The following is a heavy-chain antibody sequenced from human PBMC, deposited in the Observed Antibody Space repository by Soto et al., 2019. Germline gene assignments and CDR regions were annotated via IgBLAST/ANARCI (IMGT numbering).Heavy chain of an antibody. D-gene: IGHD6-13*01. Sequence: QVQLVQSGAEVKKPGSSVKISCKTSGGNFSRNGISWVRQAPGQGLEWMGGIIPIFGTTNYAHKFRGRVTVTADESTGTVYMVMNSLRSEDTAVYYCARASDSTWYNWFDHWGQGTLVTVSS. CDR3: ARASDSTWYNWFDH. J-gene: IGHJ5*02. V-gene: IGHV1-69*01. CDR1: GGNFSRNG. CDR2: IIPIFGTT.